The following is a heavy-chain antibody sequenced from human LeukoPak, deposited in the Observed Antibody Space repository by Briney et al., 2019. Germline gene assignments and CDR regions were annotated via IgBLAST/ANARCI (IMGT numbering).Heavy chain of an antibody. CDR3: ARNFALDY. CDR2: IYSGGST. V-gene: IGHV3-53*01. J-gene: IGHJ4*02. Sequence: GGSLRLSCAASGFTVGSNYMTWVRQAPGKGLEWVSVIYSGGSTYYADSVKGRLTISRDNSKSTLFLQMNSLRAEDTAVYYCARNFALDYWGQGTLVTVSS. CDR1: GFTVGSNY.